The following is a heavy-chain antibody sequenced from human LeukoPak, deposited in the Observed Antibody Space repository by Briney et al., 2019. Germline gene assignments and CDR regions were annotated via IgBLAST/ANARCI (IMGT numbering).Heavy chain of an antibody. CDR2: IYYSGSA. D-gene: IGHD6-19*01. J-gene: IGHJ4*02. CDR1: GGSISSYY. Sequence: SETLSLTCTVSGGSISSYYWSWIRQPPGKGLEWIGYIYYSGSAHYNPSLKSRVTISVDTSKNQFSLKLSSVTAADTAVYYCAREAKYNTGWFLSYYFDYWGQGTLVTVSP. V-gene: IGHV4-59*12. CDR3: AREAKYNTGWFLSYYFDY.